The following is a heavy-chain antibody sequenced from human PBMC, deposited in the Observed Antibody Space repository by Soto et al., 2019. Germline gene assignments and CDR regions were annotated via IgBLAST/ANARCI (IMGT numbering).Heavy chain of an antibody. CDR2: IYYSGHT. V-gene: IGHV4-39*01. J-gene: IGHJ4*02. CDR1: DGSFSSSYY. D-gene: IGHD3-10*01. Sequence: PSETLSLTCSVSDGSFSSSYYWGWLRQAPGKGLEWLGNIYYSGHTYYNPSLKSRFAMSVDTSKNQFSLTLTSVTAADTAVYYCVRYFLRGRFFDSWGQGTLVTVS. CDR3: VRYFLRGRFFDS.